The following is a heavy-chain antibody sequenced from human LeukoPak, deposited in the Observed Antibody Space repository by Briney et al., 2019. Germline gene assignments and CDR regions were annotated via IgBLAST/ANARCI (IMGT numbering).Heavy chain of an antibody. CDR2: LSPYSGNT. CDR3: ARTTEGGYTYDYFYYYYMDV. CDR1: GYTFTSYG. D-gene: IGHD5-18*01. V-gene: IGHV1-18*01. Sequence: GASVKVSCKTSGYTFTSYGLSWVRQAPGQGLEWVGWLSPYSGNTNYAQKVQGRVTISVDTSKNQFSLKLSSVTAADTAVYYCARTTEGGYTYDYFYYYYMDVWGKGTTVTISS. J-gene: IGHJ6*03.